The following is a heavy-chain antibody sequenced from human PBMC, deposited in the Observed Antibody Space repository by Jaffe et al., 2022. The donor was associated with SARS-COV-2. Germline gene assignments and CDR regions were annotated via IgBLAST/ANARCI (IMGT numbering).Heavy chain of an antibody. J-gene: IGHJ6*02. CDR2: VSDSGST. CDR3: ARYSLFYYGMDV. V-gene: IGHV4-61*02. CDR1: GVSVSSGTYY. Sequence: QVQLQESGPGLVKPSQTLSLTCTVSGVSVSSGTYYWTWVRQPAGKGLEWIGRVSDSGSTSYNPSLKGRVTISEDTSTNQFSLRVTSVTAADTAVYYCARYSLFYYGMDVWGQGTTVTVSS. D-gene: IGHD6-13*01.